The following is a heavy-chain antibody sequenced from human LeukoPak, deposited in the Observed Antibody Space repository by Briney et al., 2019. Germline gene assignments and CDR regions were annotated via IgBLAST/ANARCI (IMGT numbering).Heavy chain of an antibody. D-gene: IGHD6-13*01. CDR1: GFTFSSYA. V-gene: IGHV3-23*01. CDR3: AKGRSRSYTGPDY. Sequence: GGSLRLSRAASGFTFSSYAMSWVRQAPGKGLEWVSAISGSGGSTYYADSVKGRFTISRDNSKNTLYLQMNSLRAEDTAVYYCAKGRSRSYTGPDYWGQGTLVTVSS. J-gene: IGHJ4*02. CDR2: ISGSGGST.